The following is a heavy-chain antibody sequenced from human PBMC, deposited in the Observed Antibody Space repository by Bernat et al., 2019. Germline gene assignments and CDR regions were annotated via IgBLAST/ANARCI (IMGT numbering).Heavy chain of an antibody. CDR2: ISSSSSYI. V-gene: IGHV3-21*01. CDR1: GFTFSSYS. D-gene: IGHD1-26*01. J-gene: IGHJ6*02. Sequence: EVQLVESGGGLVKPGGSLRLSCAASGFTFSSYSMNWVRQAPGKGLEWVSSISSSSSYIYYADSVKGRFTISRDNAKNSLYLQMNSLRDEDTAVYYFARELWAPGWELLSDYYYGMDVWGQGTTVTVSS. CDR3: ARELWAPGWELLSDYYYGMDV.